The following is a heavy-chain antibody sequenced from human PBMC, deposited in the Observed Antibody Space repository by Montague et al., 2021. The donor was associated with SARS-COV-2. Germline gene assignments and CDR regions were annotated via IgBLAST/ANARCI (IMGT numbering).Heavy chain of an antibody. D-gene: IGHD4-11*01. J-gene: IGHJ6*02. CDR3: VRADRRDPDTAHLIDYKGMAL. CDR1: GDSISTSY. V-gene: IGHV4-59*01. Sequence: SETLSLTCTVSGDSISTSYWAWIWQPPGKGLEWIGYVSFSGRSSNNSSLKSRVTISVDTSKNQVSLTLRFVTAANTAVYFCVRADRRDPDTAHLIDYKGMALWGQGPTVSV. CDR2: VSFSGRS.